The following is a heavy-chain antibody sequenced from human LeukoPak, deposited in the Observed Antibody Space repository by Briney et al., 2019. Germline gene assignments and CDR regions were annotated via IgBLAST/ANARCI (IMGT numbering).Heavy chain of an antibody. V-gene: IGHV4-4*02. Sequence: SETLSLTCAVSGGSISSSNWWSWVRQPPGKGLEWIGEIYHSGSTNYNPSLKSRVTISVDKSKNQFSLKLMSVTAADTAVYYCASGTSTYYELYFWGQGTLVTVSS. CDR3: ASGTSTYYELYF. CDR2: IYHSGST. D-gene: IGHD3-3*01. J-gene: IGHJ4*02. CDR1: GGSISSSNW.